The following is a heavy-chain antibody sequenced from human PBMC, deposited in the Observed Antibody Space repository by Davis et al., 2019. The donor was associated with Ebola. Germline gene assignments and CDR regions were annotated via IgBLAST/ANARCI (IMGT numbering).Heavy chain of an antibody. J-gene: IGHJ4*02. Sequence: GESLKISCKGSGYSFTNYWISWVRQMPGKGLEWMGRIDPIDPSDSYTNYSPSFQGHVTISVDKSISTAYLQWSSLKASDTAMYYCARHPIRVGAADYWGQGTLVTVSS. V-gene: IGHV5-10-1*01. CDR3: ARHPIRVGAADY. CDR2: IDPIDPSDSYT. D-gene: IGHD1-26*01. CDR1: GYSFTNYW.